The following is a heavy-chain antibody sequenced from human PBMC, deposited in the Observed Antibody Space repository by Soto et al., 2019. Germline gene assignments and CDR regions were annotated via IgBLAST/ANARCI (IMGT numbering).Heavy chain of an antibody. J-gene: IGHJ4*02. V-gene: IGHV3-23*01. CDR2: ISGSGGST. CDR1: GIIFSSYS. D-gene: IGHD6-13*01. CDR3: AKASNGYSSSWYNY. Sequence: GGSLRFSCAASGIIFSSYSMSLVRQAPGKGLECVSAISGSGGSTYYADSVKGRFTISRDNSKNTLYLQMNSLRAEDTAVYYCAKASNGYSSSWYNYLGPGTLVTLSS.